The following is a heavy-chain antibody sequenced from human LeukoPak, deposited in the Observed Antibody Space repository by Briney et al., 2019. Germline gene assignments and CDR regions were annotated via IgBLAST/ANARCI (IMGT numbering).Heavy chain of an antibody. CDR3: AKDITMIVVISTPFDN. CDR1: GFTFSSYS. J-gene: IGHJ4*02. CDR2: ISSSSSTI. Sequence: GGSLRLSCAASGFTFSSYSMNWVRQAPGKGLEWVSYISSSSSTIYYADSVKGRFTISRDNSKNTLYLQVNSLRAEDTAVYYCAKDITMIVVISTPFDNWGQGTLVTVAS. D-gene: IGHD3-22*01. V-gene: IGHV3-48*01.